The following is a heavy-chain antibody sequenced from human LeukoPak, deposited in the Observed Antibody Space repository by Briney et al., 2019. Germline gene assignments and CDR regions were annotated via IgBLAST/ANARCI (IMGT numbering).Heavy chain of an antibody. Sequence: PGGSLRLSCAASGFRFNTYWMSWVRQAPGKGLEWVANIKQDGNEKYYADSVKGRFTISRDNGKNSLDLQMNSLRAEDTAVYYCARRSGGRKDAFDIWGQGTMVTVSS. CDR3: ARRSGGRKDAFDI. D-gene: IGHD2-15*01. CDR1: GFRFNTYW. J-gene: IGHJ3*02. CDR2: IKQDGNEK. V-gene: IGHV3-7*01.